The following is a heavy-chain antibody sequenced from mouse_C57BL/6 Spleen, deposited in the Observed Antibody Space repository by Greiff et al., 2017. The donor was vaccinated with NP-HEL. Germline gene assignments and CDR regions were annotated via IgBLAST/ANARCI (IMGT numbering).Heavy chain of an antibody. D-gene: IGHD1-1*01. CDR1: GYTFTSYW. CDR2: IYPGSGST. CDR3: ASPYGSSPYWYFDV. V-gene: IGHV1-55*01. J-gene: IGHJ1*03. Sequence: QVQLQQPGAELVKPGASVKMSCKASGYTFTSYWITWVKQRPGQGLEWIGDIYPGSGSTNYNEKFKSKATLTVDPSSSTAYMQLSSLTSEDSAVYYCASPYGSSPYWYFDVWGTGTTVTVSS.